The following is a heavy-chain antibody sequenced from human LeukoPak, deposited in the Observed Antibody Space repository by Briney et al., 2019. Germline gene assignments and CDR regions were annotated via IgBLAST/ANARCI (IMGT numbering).Heavy chain of an antibody. V-gene: IGHV3-21*01. Sequence: PGGSLRLSCAASGFTFSSYSMNWVRQAPGKGLEWVSSISSSSSYIYYADSVKGRFTISRDNAKNSLYLQMNSLRAEDTAVYYCARGCYYDSSGYSLDQHRGQGTLVTVSS. D-gene: IGHD3-22*01. CDR3: ARGCYYDSSGYSLDQH. J-gene: IGHJ1*01. CDR2: ISSSSSYI. CDR1: GFTFSSYS.